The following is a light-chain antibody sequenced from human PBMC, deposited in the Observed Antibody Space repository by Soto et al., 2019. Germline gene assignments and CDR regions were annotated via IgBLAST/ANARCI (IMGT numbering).Light chain of an antibody. CDR3: QKISTYPPLT. CDR1: QGISSA. V-gene: IGKV1-13*02. Sequence: AIPLTQSPSSLSASVGDRVTIPCRASQGISSAFAWYQQKPGKSPNLLINDVACLESGVPSRLSGSGAGTDVTLTISSRQPEDFASDYGQKISTYPPLTFGGGTKVEIK. CDR2: DVA. J-gene: IGKJ4*01.